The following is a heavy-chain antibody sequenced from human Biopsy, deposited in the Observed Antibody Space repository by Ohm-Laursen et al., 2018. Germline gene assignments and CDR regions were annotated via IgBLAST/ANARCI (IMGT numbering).Heavy chain of an antibody. V-gene: IGHV2-70*11. CDR3: ARIPPGGNSFFDY. Sequence: PTQTLTLTCTFSGFSLSTSAMCVSWIRQPPGKALEWLARIDWDDDKYYSTSLKTRLTISKDTSKNQVVLTMTNMDPVGTATYYCARIPPGGNSFFDYWGQGTLVTVSS. J-gene: IGHJ4*02. D-gene: IGHD4-23*01. CDR2: IDWDDDK. CDR1: GFSLSTSAMC.